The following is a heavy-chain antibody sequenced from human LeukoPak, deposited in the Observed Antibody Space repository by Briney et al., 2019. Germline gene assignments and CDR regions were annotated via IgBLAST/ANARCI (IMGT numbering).Heavy chain of an antibody. CDR3: VRAAGARQYGYGF. Sequence: GGSLRLSCVASGLRFSNYNMNWVRQAPGKGPEWVSYISATTGTTYYADSVKGRFTIYRDNSKNSLFLQLSSLRVEDTAVYYCVRAAGARQYGYGFWGQGTLVTVTS. CDR1: GLRFSNYN. D-gene: IGHD2-2*03. V-gene: IGHV3-48*04. J-gene: IGHJ1*01. CDR2: ISATTGTT.